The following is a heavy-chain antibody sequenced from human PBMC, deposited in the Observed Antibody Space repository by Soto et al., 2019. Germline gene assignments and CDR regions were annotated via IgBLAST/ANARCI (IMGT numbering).Heavy chain of an antibody. J-gene: IGHJ4*01. CDR1: GDSVSSNSAG. CDR2: TYYRSKWFN. Sequence: SQTLSLTCAISGDSVSSNSAGWNKIRQSPSRGLEWQGRTYYRSKWFNEYAMSVKSRITINPHTSRNQISLQLNSVTPEDTAVYYCARDIDFGYWARGTQVTVCS. D-gene: IGHD3-3*01. V-gene: IGHV6-1*01. CDR3: ARDIDFGY.